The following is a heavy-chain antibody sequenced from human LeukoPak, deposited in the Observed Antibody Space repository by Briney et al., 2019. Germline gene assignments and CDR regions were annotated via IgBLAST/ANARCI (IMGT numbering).Heavy chain of an antibody. D-gene: IGHD4-17*01. V-gene: IGHV3-7*01. Sequence: GGSLRLSCAASGFTVSSNYMSWVRQAPGKGLEWVANIKQDGSEKYYVDSVKGRFTISRDNAKNSLFLQMNSLRAEDTAVYYCTRDVRLRHKYYYMDVWGKGTTVTVSS. CDR1: GFTVSSNY. CDR2: IKQDGSEK. CDR3: TRDVRLRHKYYYMDV. J-gene: IGHJ6*03.